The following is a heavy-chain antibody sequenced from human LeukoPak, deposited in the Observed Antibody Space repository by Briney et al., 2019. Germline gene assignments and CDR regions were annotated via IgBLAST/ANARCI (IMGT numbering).Heavy chain of an antibody. D-gene: IGHD3-10*01. Sequence: SETLSLTCAVYGGSFSGYYWSWIRQPPGEGLEWIGEINHSGSTNYNPSLKSRITISVDTSKNQFSLKLSSVTAADTAVYYCARGPAMVRGVMGHWGQGTLVTVSS. J-gene: IGHJ4*02. V-gene: IGHV4-34*01. CDR1: GGSFSGYY. CDR3: ARGPAMVRGVMGH. CDR2: INHSGST.